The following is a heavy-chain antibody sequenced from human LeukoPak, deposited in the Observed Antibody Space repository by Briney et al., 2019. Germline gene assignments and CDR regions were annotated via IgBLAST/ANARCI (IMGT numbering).Heavy chain of an antibody. CDR1: GYTFTGYY. J-gene: IGHJ5*02. V-gene: IGHV1-2*02. Sequence: ASVTVSCTASGYTFTGYYMHWVRQAPGQGLEWMGWINPNSGGTNYAQKPQGRVTMTTDTSTSTAYMELRSLRSDDTAVYYCAREGTHCSSTSCHNWFDPWGQGTLVTVSS. CDR3: AREGTHCSSTSCHNWFDP. CDR2: INPNSGGT. D-gene: IGHD2-2*01.